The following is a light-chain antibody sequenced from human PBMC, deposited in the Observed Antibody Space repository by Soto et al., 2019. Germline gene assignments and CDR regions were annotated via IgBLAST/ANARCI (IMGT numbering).Light chain of an antibody. CDR1: QSIADE. CDR2: DAS. J-gene: IGKJ4*01. CDR3: QQRSKWPIT. V-gene: IGKV3-11*01. Sequence: EIVLTQSPPTLSLSPGERATLSCGASQSIADELGWYQQKPGQAPRLLIYDASNRAPGIPDRFSGSGSGTGFTLTISSLEPEDFAVYYCQQRSKWPITFGGGTKMEIK.